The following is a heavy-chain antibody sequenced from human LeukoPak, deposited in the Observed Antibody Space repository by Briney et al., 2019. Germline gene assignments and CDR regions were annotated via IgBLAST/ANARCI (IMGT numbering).Heavy chain of an antibody. CDR3: AKDVGLATGHFDY. CDR1: GFTFSSYG. CDR2: ISYDGSNK. V-gene: IGHV3-30*18. J-gene: IGHJ4*02. D-gene: IGHD3-9*01. Sequence: GGPLRLSRAASGFTFSSYGMHWVRQAPGKGLEWEAVISYDGSNKYYADSVKDRFTISRDNSKNTLYLQMNSLRAEDTAVYYCAKDVGLATGHFDYWGQGTLVTVSS.